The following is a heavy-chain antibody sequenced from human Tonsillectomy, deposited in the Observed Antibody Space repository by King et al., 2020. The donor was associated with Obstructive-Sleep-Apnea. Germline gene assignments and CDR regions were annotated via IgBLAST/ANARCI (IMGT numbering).Heavy chain of an antibody. CDR2: IYYSGST. Sequence: VQLQESGPGLVKPSQTLSLTCTVSGGSISSGDYYWSWIRQPPGKGLGWIGYIYYSGSTYYNSSLKSRVTISVDTSKNQFSLKLSSVTAADTAVYYCARAGYSSGWYEAGYFDYWGQGTLVTVSS. J-gene: IGHJ4*02. CDR3: ARAGYSSGWYEAGYFDY. V-gene: IGHV4-30-4*01. CDR1: GGSISSGDYY. D-gene: IGHD6-19*01.